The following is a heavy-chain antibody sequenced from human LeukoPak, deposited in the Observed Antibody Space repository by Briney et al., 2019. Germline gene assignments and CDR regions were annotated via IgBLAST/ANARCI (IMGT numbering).Heavy chain of an antibody. V-gene: IGHV3-23*01. CDR1: GFTSSNSA. J-gene: IGHJ4*01. D-gene: IGHD6-19*01. Sequence: GGSLRLSCAASGFTSSNSAMGWVRQAPGKGLGWVSTLSGSGITTYYADSVKGRFTISRDNSKNTLYLQMNSLRAGDTAVYYCAKGIYSSGWSYFDYWGHGTLVTVSS. CDR2: LSGSGITT. CDR3: AKGIYSSGWSYFDY.